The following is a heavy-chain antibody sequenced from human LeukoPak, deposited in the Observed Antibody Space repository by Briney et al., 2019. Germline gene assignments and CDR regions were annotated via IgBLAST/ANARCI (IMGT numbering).Heavy chain of an antibody. CDR3: ARDRGYDFWRD. D-gene: IGHD3-3*01. V-gene: IGHV4-38-2*02. Sequence: SETLSLTCTVSGYSISSGYYWGWIRQPPGKGLEWIGSIYHSGSTYYNPSLKSRVTISVDTSKNQFSLKLSSVTAADTAVYYCARDRGYDFWRDWGQGTLVTVSS. CDR2: IYHSGST. CDR1: GYSISSGYY. J-gene: IGHJ4*02.